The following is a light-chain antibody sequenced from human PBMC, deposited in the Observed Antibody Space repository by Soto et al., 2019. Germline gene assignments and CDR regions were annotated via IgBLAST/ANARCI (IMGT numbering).Light chain of an antibody. J-gene: IGKJ4*01. CDR2: DAS. Sequence: EIVLIQSPATLSLSPWERATLSGRASQSVGSYLAWYQRKPGQAPRLLISDASNRATGIPARFSGSGSETDFTLTISSLEPEDSAVYYCQQRSNWPSLTFGGGTKVDIK. V-gene: IGKV3-11*01. CDR3: QQRSNWPSLT. CDR1: QSVGSY.